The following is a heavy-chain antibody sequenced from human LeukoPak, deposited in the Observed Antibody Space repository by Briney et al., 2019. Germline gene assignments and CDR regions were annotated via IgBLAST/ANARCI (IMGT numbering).Heavy chain of an antibody. V-gene: IGHV4-39*01. Sequence: PSETLSLTCTVSGGSISSSSYYWGWIRQPPGKGLEWIGSIYYSGSTYYNPSLKSRVTISVDTSKNQFSLKLSSVTAADTAVYYCVVRGWYKFLSDYWGQGTLVTVSS. J-gene: IGHJ4*02. D-gene: IGHD6-19*01. CDR2: IYYSGST. CDR1: GGSISSSSYY. CDR3: VVRGWYKFLSDY.